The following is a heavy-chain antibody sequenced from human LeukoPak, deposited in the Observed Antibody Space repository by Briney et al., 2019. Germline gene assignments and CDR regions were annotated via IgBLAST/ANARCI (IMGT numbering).Heavy chain of an antibody. CDR3: ARDYGDYGYFQH. D-gene: IGHD4-17*01. CDR2: ISAYNGNT. Sequence: ASVKVSCKASGYTFTSYGISWVRQAPGQGLEWMGWISAYNGNTNNAQKLQGRVTMTTDTSTCTAYMELRSLRSDDTAVYYCARDYGDYGYFQHWGQGTLVTVSS. V-gene: IGHV1-18*01. CDR1: GYTFTSYG. J-gene: IGHJ1*01.